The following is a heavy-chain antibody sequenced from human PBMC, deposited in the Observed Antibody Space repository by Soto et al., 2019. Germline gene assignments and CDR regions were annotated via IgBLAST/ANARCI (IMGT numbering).Heavy chain of an antibody. CDR1: GFSLTTRGVG. CDR2: IYWDDDK. Sequence: SGPTLVNPTETLTLTCTFSGFSLTTRGVGVGWIRKPPGKALEWLAVIYWDDDKRYSPSLKTRLILTKDTPKNQVVLTMTNMDSVDTATYFCVHIVITFGGVVADDAFDVWGQGTMVTVS. J-gene: IGHJ3*01. D-gene: IGHD3-16*02. V-gene: IGHV2-5*02. CDR3: VHIVITFGGVVADDAFDV.